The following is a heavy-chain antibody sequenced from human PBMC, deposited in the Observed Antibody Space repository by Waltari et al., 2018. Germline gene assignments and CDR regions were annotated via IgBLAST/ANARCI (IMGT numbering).Heavy chain of an antibody. J-gene: IGHJ6*03. Sequence: QLQLQESGSGLVKPSQTLSLTCAVSGGSISSGGYSWSWIRQPPGKGLEWIGYIYHSGSPTYTPSPKSLVPISVGRSKNQFPLRRSSFPASDPAFFYCARVLVGGGTGYYYYMDVWGKGTTVTVSS. V-gene: IGHV4-30-2*01. CDR1: GGSISSGGYS. CDR3: ARVLVGGGTGYYYYMDV. D-gene: IGHD1-1*01. CDR2: IYHSGSP.